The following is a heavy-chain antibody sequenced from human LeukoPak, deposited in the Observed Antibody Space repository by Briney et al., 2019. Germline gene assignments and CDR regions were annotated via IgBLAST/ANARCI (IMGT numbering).Heavy chain of an antibody. J-gene: IGHJ3*02. Sequence: GGSLRLSCAASGFTFSAYWMHWVRQVPGKGLVWVSRINNDGTATFFADSVKGRFTISRDNAKNTLYLQMDSLRAEDTAMYYCASDADYSNYEDAFDIWGQGTMVTVSS. CDR2: INNDGTAT. D-gene: IGHD4-11*01. CDR1: GFTFSAYW. V-gene: IGHV3-74*01. CDR3: ASDADYSNYEDAFDI.